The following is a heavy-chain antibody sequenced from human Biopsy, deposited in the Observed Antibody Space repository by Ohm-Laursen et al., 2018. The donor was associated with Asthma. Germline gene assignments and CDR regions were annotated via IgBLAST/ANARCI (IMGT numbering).Heavy chain of an antibody. CDR1: GGSLSSGPYY. J-gene: IGHJ5*01. V-gene: IGHV4-31*02. D-gene: IGHD2-8*01. Sequence: SQTLSLTCTVSGGSLSSGPYYWSWVRQHPGKGLEWIGYINYSGSTFYSPSLESRVTVSVDTSKNQFSLKLSSVTAADTAVYYCARDLSGYCTSSACYGFDSWGQGTLVTVYS. CDR3: ARDLSGYCTSSACYGFDS. CDR2: INYSGST.